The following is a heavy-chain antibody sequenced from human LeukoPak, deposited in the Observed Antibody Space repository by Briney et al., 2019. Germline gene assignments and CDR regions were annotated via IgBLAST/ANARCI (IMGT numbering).Heavy chain of an antibody. CDR1: GFTFSSYA. Sequence: GGSLRLSCAASGFTFSSYAMSWVRQAPGKGLEWVSAISGSGGSTYYADSVEGRFTISRDNSKNTLYLQMNSLRAEDTAVYYCAKDLRYNWNYDYMDVWGKGTTVTVSS. D-gene: IGHD1-20*01. CDR3: AKDLRYNWNYDYMDV. CDR2: ISGSGGST. J-gene: IGHJ6*03. V-gene: IGHV3-23*01.